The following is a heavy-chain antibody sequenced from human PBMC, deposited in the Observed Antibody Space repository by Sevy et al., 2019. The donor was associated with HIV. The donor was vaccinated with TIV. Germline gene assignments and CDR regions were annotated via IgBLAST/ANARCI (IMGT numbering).Heavy chain of an antibody. CDR1: GGSISSDSYY. Sequence: SETLSLTCIVSGGSISSDSYYWGWIRQPPGKGLEWIRRIYYTGSAYYNPSLKSRVTISSDTSKNQFSLRLSSVTAADTALYFCVRPSSLYYYYAMDVWGQGTTVTVSS. V-gene: IGHV4-39*01. CDR3: VRPSSLYYYYAMDV. CDR2: IYYTGSA. J-gene: IGHJ6*02. D-gene: IGHD3-10*01.